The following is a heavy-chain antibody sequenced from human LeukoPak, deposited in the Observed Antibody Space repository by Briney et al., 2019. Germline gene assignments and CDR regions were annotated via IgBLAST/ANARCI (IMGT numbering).Heavy chain of an antibody. J-gene: IGHJ4*02. Sequence: GAPVKASRKASGYTFTTYDINWVRQATGQGLEWMGWMNPNSGNTGYAQKFQGRITMTWNTSISTAYMELSSLRSEDTAVYYCARWADCSSTSCYDGIAYWGQRTLVTVSS. D-gene: IGHD2-2*01. CDR3: ARWADCSSTSCYDGIAY. V-gene: IGHV1-8*01. CDR2: MNPNSGNT. CDR1: GYTFTTYD.